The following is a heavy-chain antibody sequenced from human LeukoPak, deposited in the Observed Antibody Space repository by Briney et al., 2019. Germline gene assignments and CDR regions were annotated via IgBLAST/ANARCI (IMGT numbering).Heavy chain of an antibody. CDR2: INHSGST. Sequence: SETLSLTCAVYGGSFSGYYWSWIRQPPGKGLEWIGEINHSGSTNYNPSLKSRVTISVDTSKNQFSLKLSSVTAADTAVYYCARVVSLGVYYYYYMDVWGKGTTVTVSS. CDR3: ARVVSLGVYYYYYMDV. D-gene: IGHD5/OR15-5a*01. V-gene: IGHV4-34*01. J-gene: IGHJ6*03. CDR1: GGSFSGYY.